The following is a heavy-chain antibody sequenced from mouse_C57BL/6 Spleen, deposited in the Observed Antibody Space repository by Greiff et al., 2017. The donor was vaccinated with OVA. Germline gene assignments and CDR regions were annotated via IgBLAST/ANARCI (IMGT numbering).Heavy chain of an antibody. CDR1: GFSLTSYA. D-gene: IGHD2-2*01. J-gene: IGHJ3*01. V-gene: IGHV2-9-1*01. Sequence: VKVVESGPGLVAPSQSLSITCTVSGFSLTSYAISWVRQPPGKGLEWLGVIWTGGGTNYNSAPKSRLSISKDNSKSQVFLKMNSLQTDDTARYYCARNDGYDVGFAYWGQGTLVTVSA. CDR3: ARNDGYDVGFAY. CDR2: IWTGGGT.